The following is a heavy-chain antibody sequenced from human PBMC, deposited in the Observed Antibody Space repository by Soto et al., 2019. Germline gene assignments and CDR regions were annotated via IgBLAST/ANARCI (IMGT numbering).Heavy chain of an antibody. J-gene: IGHJ5*02. V-gene: IGHV4-61*08. Sequence: SETLSLTCTVSGGSVSTNGYYWSWVRQPRGKGLECIGYIYHSGNTNYNPSLKSRVTITVDTSKNQFSLKLTFATAADTAVYYCAREGPMSHCTHGVCYWFDPWGQGTLVTVSS. CDR2: IYHSGNT. CDR3: AREGPMSHCTHGVCYWFDP. CDR1: GGSVSTNGYY. D-gene: IGHD2-8*01.